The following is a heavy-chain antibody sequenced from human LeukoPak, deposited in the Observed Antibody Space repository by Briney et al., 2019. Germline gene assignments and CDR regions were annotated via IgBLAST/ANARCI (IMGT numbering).Heavy chain of an antibody. V-gene: IGHV3-48*03. CDR3: ARIAVTGMWYFDY. J-gene: IGHJ4*02. CDR2: ISSSGSIT. Sequence: GGSLRLSCAASGFIFSSYEMKWVRRAPGKGLEGVSYISSSGSITYYADSVKGRFTISRDNAKKSLYLQMNSLRAEDTAVYYCARIAVTGMWYFDYWGQGTQVTVSS. CDR1: GFIFSSYE. D-gene: IGHD6-19*01.